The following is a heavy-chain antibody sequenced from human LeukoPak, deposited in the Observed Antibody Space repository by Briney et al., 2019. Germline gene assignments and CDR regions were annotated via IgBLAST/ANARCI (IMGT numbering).Heavy chain of an antibody. J-gene: IGHJ4*02. CDR2: ISAYNGNT. CDR3: ARDLTGAAAGPTLTRLLDLPFDY. V-gene: IGHV1-18*01. CDR1: GYTFTSYG. Sequence: ASVKVSCKASGYTFTSYGISWVRQAPGQGLEWMGWISAYNGNTNYAQKLQGRVTMTTDTSTSTAYMELRSLRSADTAVYYCARDLTGAAAGPTLTRLLDLPFDYWGQGTLVTVSS. D-gene: IGHD6-13*01.